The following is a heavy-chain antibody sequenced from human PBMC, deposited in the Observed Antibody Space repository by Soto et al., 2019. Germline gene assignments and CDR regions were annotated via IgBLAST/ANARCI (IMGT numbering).Heavy chain of an antibody. CDR3: ARSRRSSWHNFDY. J-gene: IGHJ4*02. D-gene: IGHD2-2*01. CDR2: ISYDGSNK. Sequence: QVQLVESGGGVVQPGRSLRLSCVASGFTFSTYTMHWVRQVPGKGLEWVAVISYDGSNKHYADPVKGRFNISRDNSKNTLYVQMNSLRTEDTAVYYCARSRRSSWHNFDYWGQGTLVTASS. V-gene: IGHV3-30-3*01. CDR1: GFTFSTYT.